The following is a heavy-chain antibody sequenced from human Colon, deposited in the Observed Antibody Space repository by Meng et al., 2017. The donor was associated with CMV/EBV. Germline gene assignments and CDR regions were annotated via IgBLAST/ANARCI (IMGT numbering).Heavy chain of an antibody. CDR1: GYTFTSYD. CDR3: ARGPYGSGGYRFEF. CDR2: MNPDSGAT. D-gene: IGHD3-10*01. V-gene: IGHV1-8*01. J-gene: IGHJ4*02. Sequence: ASVKVSCKASGYTFTSYDIHWVRQAPGQGLEWMGWMNPDSGATVYVQKFQGRVTMTRDTSRSTAFIELSSLRSEDTAVYFCARGPYGSGGYRFEFWGQGTQVTVSS.